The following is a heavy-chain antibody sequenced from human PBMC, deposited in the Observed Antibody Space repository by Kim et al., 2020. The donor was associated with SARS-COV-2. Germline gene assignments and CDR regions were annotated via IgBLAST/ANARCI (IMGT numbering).Heavy chain of an antibody. J-gene: IGHJ6*02. CDR2: ISGSGGST. V-gene: IGHV3-23*01. CDR1: GFTFSSYA. D-gene: IGHD3-22*01. Sequence: GGSLRLSCAASGFTFSSYAMSWVRQAPGKGLEWVSAISGSGGSTYYADSVKGRFTISRDNSKNTLYLQMNSLRAEDTAVYYCAKNRISDPPLGIVVVNNHYGMDVWGQGTTVTVSS. CDR3: AKNRISDPPLGIVVVNNHYGMDV.